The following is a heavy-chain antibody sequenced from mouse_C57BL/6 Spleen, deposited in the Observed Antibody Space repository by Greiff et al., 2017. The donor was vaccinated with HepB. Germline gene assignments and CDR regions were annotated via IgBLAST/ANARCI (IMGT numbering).Heavy chain of an antibody. J-gene: IGHJ2*01. Sequence: EVQLQQSGPELVKPGASVKIPCKASGYTFTDYNMDWVKQSHGKSLEWIGDINPNNGGTIYNQKFKGKATLTVDKSSSTAYMELRSLTSEDTAVYYCARRDYDGSRHYFDYWGQGTTLTVSS. CDR2: INPNNGGT. CDR1: GYTFTDYN. V-gene: IGHV1-18*01. CDR3: ARRDYDGSRHYFDY. D-gene: IGHD1-1*01.